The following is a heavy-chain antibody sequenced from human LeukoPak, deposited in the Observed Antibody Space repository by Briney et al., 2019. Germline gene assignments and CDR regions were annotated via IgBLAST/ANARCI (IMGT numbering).Heavy chain of an antibody. CDR1: GYTFTGYY. Sequence: GASVKVSCKASGYTFTGYYKHWVRQAPGQGLEWMGWINPNSGGTNYAQKFQGRVTMTRDTSISTAYMELSRLRSDDTAVYYCARDPSNWSYEVLYYYMDVWGKGTTVTVSS. V-gene: IGHV1-2*02. CDR3: ARDPSNWSYEVLYYYMDV. D-gene: IGHD1-7*01. J-gene: IGHJ6*03. CDR2: INPNSGGT.